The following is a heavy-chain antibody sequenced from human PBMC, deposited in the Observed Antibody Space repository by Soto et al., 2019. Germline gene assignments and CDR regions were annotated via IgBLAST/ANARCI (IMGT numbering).Heavy chain of an antibody. CDR3: ARALILTGYYIHDAFDI. D-gene: IGHD3-9*01. CDR2: IFDSGTT. CDR1: GGSISSVGYY. Sequence: SETLALTCTVSGGSISSVGYYCSWLRQHPGKGLEWIGYIFDSGTTYYNPSLKSRVTISVDTSKNQFSLKLSSVTAADTAVYYCARALILTGYYIHDAFDIWGQGTMVT. V-gene: IGHV4-31*03. J-gene: IGHJ3*02.